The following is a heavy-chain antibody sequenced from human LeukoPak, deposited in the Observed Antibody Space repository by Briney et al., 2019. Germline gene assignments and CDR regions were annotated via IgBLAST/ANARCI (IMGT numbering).Heavy chain of an antibody. CDR3: ARVAITMVRGGWFDP. CDR1: GGSFSGYY. V-gene: IGHV4-34*01. CDR2: INHSGST. Sequence: SETLSLTCAVYGGSFSGYYWSWIRHPPGKGLEWIGEINHSGSTNYNPSLKSRVTISVDTSKNQFSLKLSSVTAADTAVYYCARVAITMVRGGWFDPWGQGTLVTVSS. D-gene: IGHD3-10*01. J-gene: IGHJ5*02.